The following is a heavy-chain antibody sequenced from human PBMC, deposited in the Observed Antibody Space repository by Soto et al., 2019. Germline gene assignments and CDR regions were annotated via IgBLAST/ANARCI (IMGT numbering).Heavy chain of an antibody. Sequence: GESLKISCKGSGYSFTSYWIGWVRQMPGKGLEWMGIIYPGDSDTRYSPSFQGQVTISADKSISTAYLQWSSLKASDTAMYYCARRGSPTYYYCGMYGWGQGNTVPVSS. V-gene: IGHV5-51*01. CDR2: IYPGDSDT. D-gene: IGHD6-13*01. CDR3: ARRGSPTYYYCGMYG. CDR1: GYSFTSYW. J-gene: IGHJ6*02.